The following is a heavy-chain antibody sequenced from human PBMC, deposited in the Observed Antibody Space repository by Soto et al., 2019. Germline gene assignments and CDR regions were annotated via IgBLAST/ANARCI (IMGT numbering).Heavy chain of an antibody. V-gene: IGHV1-3*01. D-gene: IGHD6-19*01. CDR1: GFTFTNYA. CDR2: INAGNGNT. J-gene: IGHJ4*02. CDR3: ARAVAVPADFDY. Sequence: ASVKVSCKASGFTFTNYAVHWVRQAPGQRLEWMGWINAGNGNTKYSQKFQGRVTITRDTSASTAYMELSSLRSEDTAVYYCARAVAVPADFDYWGQGTLVTVSS.